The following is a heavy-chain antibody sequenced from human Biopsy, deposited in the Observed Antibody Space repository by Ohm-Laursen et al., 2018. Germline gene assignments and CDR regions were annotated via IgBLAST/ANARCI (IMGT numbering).Heavy chain of an antibody. CDR1: GDSISSYY. V-gene: IGHV4-59*01. D-gene: IGHD3-22*01. Sequence: SDTLSLTCPVSGDSISSYYWSWIRQPPGKGLQWIGYVYYTGSTDYNPSLQSRVTISVDTSKNHFSLRLRSVTPADTAIYYCARDRGYYSDMTVPGYFDLWGRGTLVTVSS. J-gene: IGHJ2*01. CDR3: ARDRGYYSDMTVPGYFDL. CDR2: VYYTGST.